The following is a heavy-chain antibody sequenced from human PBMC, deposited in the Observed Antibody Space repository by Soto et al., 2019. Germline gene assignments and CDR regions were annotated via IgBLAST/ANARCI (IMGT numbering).Heavy chain of an antibody. D-gene: IGHD3-3*01. CDR1: GASISTEGYT. Sequence: SETLSLTCAVSGASISTEGYTWSWIRQPPGKGLEWIGYTYPSGASNYNPSLRSRVTISLDASRNRFSLSVGSVTAADTAVYYCARATFGAVLHLEVWGQGTTVPSP. CDR2: TYPSGAS. J-gene: IGHJ6*02. V-gene: IGHV4-30-2*01. CDR3: ARATFGAVLHLEV.